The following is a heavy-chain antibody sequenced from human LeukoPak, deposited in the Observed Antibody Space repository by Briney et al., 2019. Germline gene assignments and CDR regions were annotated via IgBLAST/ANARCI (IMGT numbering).Heavy chain of an antibody. Sequence: PSETLSLTCTVSGGSISSSSNYWGRIRQPPGKGLEWIGSIYYSGTTSYNPSLKSRVTISVDTSKNQFSLKLRSVTAADTAVCYCATTTIRLGYWGQGTLVTVSS. CDR2: IYYSGTT. D-gene: IGHD1-26*01. V-gene: IGHV4-39*07. CDR1: GGSISSSSNY. J-gene: IGHJ4*02. CDR3: ATTTIRLGY.